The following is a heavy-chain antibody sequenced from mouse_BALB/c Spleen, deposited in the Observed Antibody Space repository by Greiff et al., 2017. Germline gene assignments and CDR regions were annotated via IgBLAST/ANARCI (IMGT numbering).Heavy chain of an antibody. J-gene: IGHJ4*01. CDR1: GYTFTSYV. Sequence: EVQLQQSGPELVKPGASVKMSCKASGYTFTSYVMHWVKQKPGQGLEWIGYINPYNDGTNYNEKFKGKATFTADTSSNTAYMQLSSLTSEDSAVYYCARNAMDYWGQGTSVTVSS. CDR3: ARNAMDY. CDR2: INPYNDGT. V-gene: IGHV1-14*01.